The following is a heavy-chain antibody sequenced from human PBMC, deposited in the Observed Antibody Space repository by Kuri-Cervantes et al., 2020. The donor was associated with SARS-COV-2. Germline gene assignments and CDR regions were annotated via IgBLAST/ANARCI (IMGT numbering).Heavy chain of an antibody. J-gene: IGHJ4*02. CDR3: AKARYSSSWYYFDY. CDR2: INPSGGST. V-gene: IGHV1-46*01. CDR1: GGTFSSYA. D-gene: IGHD6-13*01. Sequence: VKVSCKASGGTFSSYAISWVRQAPGQGLEWMGIINPSGGSTSYAQKFQGRVTITRDTSTSTVYMELSSLRSEDTAVYYCAKARYSSSWYYFDYWGQGTPVAVSS.